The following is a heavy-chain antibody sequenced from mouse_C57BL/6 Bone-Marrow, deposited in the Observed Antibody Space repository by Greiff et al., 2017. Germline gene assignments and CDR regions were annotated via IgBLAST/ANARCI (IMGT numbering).Heavy chain of an antibody. CDR3: ASIDYDYV. J-gene: IGHJ3*01. CDR2: IYPGSGNT. Sequence: LVESGAELVRPGASVKLSCKASGYTFTDYYINWVKQRPGQGLEWIARIYPGSGNTYYNEKFKGMATLTSEKSSSTAYMQSSSLTSEDSAVYFCASIDYDYVWGQGTLVTVSA. D-gene: IGHD2-4*01. CDR1: GYTFTDYY. V-gene: IGHV1-76*01.